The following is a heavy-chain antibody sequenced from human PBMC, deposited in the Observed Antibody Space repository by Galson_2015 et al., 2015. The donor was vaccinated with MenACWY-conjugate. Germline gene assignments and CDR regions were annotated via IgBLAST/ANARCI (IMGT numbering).Heavy chain of an antibody. CDR2: ISGSGGGT. J-gene: IGHJ4*02. D-gene: IGHD3-16*01. CDR3: ARPVRVRLNVSPYYFDN. Sequence: SLRLSCADSGFTFRNYAMSWVRQAPGRGLEWVSSISGSGGGTYYAESVTGRFTISRDNSKNIVFLQMKSLRGEDTAVYYCARPVRVRLNVSPYYFDNWGQGTLVTVSS. CDR1: GFTFRNYA. V-gene: IGHV3-23*01.